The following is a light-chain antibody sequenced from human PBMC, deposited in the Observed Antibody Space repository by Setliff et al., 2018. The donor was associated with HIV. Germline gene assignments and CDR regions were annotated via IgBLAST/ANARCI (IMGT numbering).Light chain of an antibody. CDR3: FLSYSGARRV. CDR1: TGAVTSGHY. Sequence: AVVTQEPSLTVSPGGTVTLARGSSTGAVTSGHYPYWFQQKPGQAPRTLIYDTSNKHSWTPARFSGSLLGGKAALTLSGAQPEDEAEYYCFLSYSGARRVFGGGTKVTVL. CDR2: DTS. J-gene: IGLJ3*02. V-gene: IGLV7-46*01.